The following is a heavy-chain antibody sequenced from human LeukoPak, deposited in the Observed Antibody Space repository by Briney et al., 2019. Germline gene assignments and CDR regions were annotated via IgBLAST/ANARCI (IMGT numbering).Heavy chain of an antibody. CDR2: IYYSGST. D-gene: IGHD2-15*01. CDR1: GGSISSYY. Sequence: SETLSLTCTVSGGSISSYYWSWIRQPPGKGLEWIGYIYYSGSTNYNPSLKSRVTISVDTSKNQFSLKLSSVTAADTAVYYCARDYLYCSGGSCYSTFDHWGQGTLVTVSS. CDR3: ARDYLYCSGGSCYSTFDH. J-gene: IGHJ4*02. V-gene: IGHV4-59*01.